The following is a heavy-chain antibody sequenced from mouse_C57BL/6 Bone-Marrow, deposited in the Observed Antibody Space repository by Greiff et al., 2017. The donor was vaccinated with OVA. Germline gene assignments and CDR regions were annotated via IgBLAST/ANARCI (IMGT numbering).Heavy chain of an antibody. Sequence: VMLVESGGGLVQPGGSLKLSCAASGFTFSDYYMYWVRQTPEKRLEWVAYISNGGGSTYYPDTVKGRFTISRDNAKNTLYLQMSRLKSEDTAMYYCASRGYFDVWGTGTTVTVSS. CDR2: ISNGGGST. CDR3: ASRGYFDV. J-gene: IGHJ1*03. CDR1: GFTFSDYY. V-gene: IGHV5-12*01.